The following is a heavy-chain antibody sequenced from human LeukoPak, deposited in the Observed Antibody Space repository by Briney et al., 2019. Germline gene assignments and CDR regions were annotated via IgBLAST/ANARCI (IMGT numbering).Heavy chain of an antibody. CDR1: GGTFSSYA. V-gene: IGHV1-69*05. CDR3: ARGRVLRYFEGPPWHWFDP. Sequence: ASVKVSCKASGGTFSSYAISWVRQALGQGLEWMGGIIPIFGTANYAQKFQGRVTITTDESTSTAYMELSSLRSEDTAVYYCARGRVLRYFEGPPWHWFDPWGQGTLVTVSS. D-gene: IGHD3-9*01. J-gene: IGHJ5*02. CDR2: IIPIFGTA.